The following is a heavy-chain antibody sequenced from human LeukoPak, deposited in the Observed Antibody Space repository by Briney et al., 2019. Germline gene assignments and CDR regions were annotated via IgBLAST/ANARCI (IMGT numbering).Heavy chain of an antibody. Sequence: GGSLRLSCAATGFTFDDYTMHWVRQAPGKGLERVSLISWDGGSTYYADSVKGRFTISRDNSKNSLYLQMNSLRAEDTALYYCAKDTRGYSYGTGFDYWGQGTLVTVSS. D-gene: IGHD5-18*01. CDR2: ISWDGGST. J-gene: IGHJ4*02. CDR3: AKDTRGYSYGTGFDY. CDR1: GFTFDDYT. V-gene: IGHV3-43*01.